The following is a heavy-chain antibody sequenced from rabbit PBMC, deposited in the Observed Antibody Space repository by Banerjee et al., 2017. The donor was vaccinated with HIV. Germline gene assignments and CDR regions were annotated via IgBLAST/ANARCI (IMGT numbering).Heavy chain of an antibody. D-gene: IGHD4-1*01. CDR1: GFSFSNKYV. CDR3: ARDLAGVIGWNFDL. Sequence: QEQLEESGGDLVKPEGSLTLTCTASGFSFSNKYVMCWVRQAPGKGLEWIACINSNTGNTVYASWARGRFTISKSTSLNTVTLQMTSLTAADTATYFCARDLAGVIGWNFDLWGPGTLVTV. J-gene: IGHJ4*01. CDR2: INSNTGNT. V-gene: IGHV1S45*01.